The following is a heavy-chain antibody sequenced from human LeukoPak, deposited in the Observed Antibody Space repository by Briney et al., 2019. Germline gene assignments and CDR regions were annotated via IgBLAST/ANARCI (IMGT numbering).Heavy chain of an antibody. D-gene: IGHD1-26*01. CDR1: GFTFTSSA. Sequence: ASVKVSCKASGFTFTSSAMQWVRQARGQRLEWIGWIFVGSGNTNYAQKFQERVTITRDMSTSTAYMELSSLRSEDTAVYYCPASLVGATPYYFDYWGQGTLVTVSS. J-gene: IGHJ4*02. CDR3: PASLVGATPYYFDY. CDR2: IFVGSGNT. V-gene: IGHV1-58*02.